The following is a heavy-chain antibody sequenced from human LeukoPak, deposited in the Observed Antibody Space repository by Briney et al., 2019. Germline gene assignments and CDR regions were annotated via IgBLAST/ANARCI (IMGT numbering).Heavy chain of an antibody. Sequence: SETLSLTCTVSGGSISSYYWSWIRQPPGKGLEWIGYIYYSGSTNYNPSLKRRVTISVDTSKNPFSLKLSSVTAADTAVYYCARATAAGLDYWGQGTLVTVSS. J-gene: IGHJ4*02. CDR1: GGSISSYY. D-gene: IGHD6-13*01. CDR3: ARATAAGLDY. V-gene: IGHV4-59*01. CDR2: IYYSGST.